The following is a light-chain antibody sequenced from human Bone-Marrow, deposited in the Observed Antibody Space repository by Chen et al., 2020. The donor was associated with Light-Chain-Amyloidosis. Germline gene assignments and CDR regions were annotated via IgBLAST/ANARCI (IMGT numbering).Light chain of an antibody. CDR2: DDS. J-gene: IGLJ3*02. V-gene: IGLV3-21*02. CDR3: QVWDRSSDRPV. Sequence: SYVLTQPSSVSVAPGQTATMACGGNNIGSTSVHWYQQTPGQAPLLVVYDDSYRPSGIPERLSGSNSGNTATLTISRVEAGDEADYYCQVWDRSSDRPVFGGGTKLTVI. CDR1: NIGSTS.